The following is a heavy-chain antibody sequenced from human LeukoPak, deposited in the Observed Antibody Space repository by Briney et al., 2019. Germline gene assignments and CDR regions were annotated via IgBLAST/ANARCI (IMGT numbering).Heavy chain of an antibody. CDR1: GGSISSYY. Sequence: SETLSLTCTVSGGSISSYYRSWIRQPPGKGLEWIGYIYYSGSTNYNPSLKSRVTISVDTSKNQFSLKLSSVTAADTAVYYCARGPFYYDSSGYYKYFQHWGQGTLVTVSS. V-gene: IGHV4-59*12. J-gene: IGHJ1*01. CDR3: ARGPFYYDSSGYYKYFQH. CDR2: IYYSGST. D-gene: IGHD3-22*01.